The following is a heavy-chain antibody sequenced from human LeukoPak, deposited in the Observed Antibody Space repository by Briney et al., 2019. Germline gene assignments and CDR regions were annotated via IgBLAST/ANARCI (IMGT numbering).Heavy chain of an antibody. CDR2: IYYSGSA. CDR1: GGSISNYY. D-gene: IGHD3-22*01. CDR3: ATEGDSSGYFDY. Sequence: SETLSLTCSVSGGSISNYYWSLIRQPPGKGLEWIGHIYYSGSANYNPSLKSRVTISVDTSKNRFSLKLSSVTAADTAVYYCATEGDSSGYFDYWGQGTLVTVSS. V-gene: IGHV4-59*12. J-gene: IGHJ4*02.